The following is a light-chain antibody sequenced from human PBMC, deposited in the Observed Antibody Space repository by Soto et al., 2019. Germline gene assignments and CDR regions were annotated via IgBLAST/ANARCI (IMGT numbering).Light chain of an antibody. J-gene: IGKJ4*01. CDR2: DAS. Sequence: EIVLTQSPDTLSLSPGERATLSCRASQSVRSNYLAWYQQKPGQAPRFLIYDASSRATGIPDRFSGSGSGTEFTLTISRLEPEDFALYYCQQYGSSPLTFGGGTKVEIK. CDR1: QSVRSNY. CDR3: QQYGSSPLT. V-gene: IGKV3-20*01.